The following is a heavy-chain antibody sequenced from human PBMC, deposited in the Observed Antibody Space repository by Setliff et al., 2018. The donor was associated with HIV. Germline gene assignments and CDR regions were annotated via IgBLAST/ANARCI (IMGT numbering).Heavy chain of an antibody. CDR1: GGSIRSSSHY. V-gene: IGHV4-39*07. Sequence: SETLSLTCTVSGGSIRSSSHYWGWIRQPPGKGLEWIGSLYYSGSTYNNPSLKSRLTISVDTSKNQLSLKLSSVTAADTAVYYCAREGDIGVVRGVIYFDYWCQGTLVTVSS. CDR3: AREGDIGVVRGVIYFDY. J-gene: IGHJ4*02. D-gene: IGHD3-10*01. CDR2: LYYSGST.